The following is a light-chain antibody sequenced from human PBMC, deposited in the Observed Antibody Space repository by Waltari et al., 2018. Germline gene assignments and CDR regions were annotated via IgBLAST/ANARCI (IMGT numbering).Light chain of an antibody. V-gene: IGLV3-10*01. CDR2: DDN. Sequence: YDLTQPPPVSVSPGQTAAITCSGDGLPKPQPFWYQQKSGQAPVLVMYDDNKRPSGIPGRFSGSSAGTVATLTITGAQVDDEADYYCYSKDTDGGSQGKIGGGTKLTVL. J-gene: IGLJ2*01. CDR1: GLPKPQ. CDR3: YSKDTDGGSQGK.